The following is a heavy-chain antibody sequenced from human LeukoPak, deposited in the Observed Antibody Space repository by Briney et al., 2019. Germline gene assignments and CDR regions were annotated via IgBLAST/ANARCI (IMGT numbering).Heavy chain of an antibody. CDR1: GGSISSYY. Sequence: SETLSLTCTVSGGSISSYYWSWIRQPAGKGLEWIGRIYTSGSTNYNPSLKSRVTMSVDTSKNQFSLKLSSVTAADTAVYYCARGERGIAVAGSHWDFDLWGRGTLVTVCS. CDR2: IYTSGST. CDR3: ARGERGIAVAGSHWDFDL. V-gene: IGHV4-4*07. J-gene: IGHJ2*01. D-gene: IGHD6-19*01.